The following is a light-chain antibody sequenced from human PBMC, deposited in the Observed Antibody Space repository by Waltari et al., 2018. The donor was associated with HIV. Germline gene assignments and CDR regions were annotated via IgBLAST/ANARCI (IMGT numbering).Light chain of an antibody. V-gene: IGKV3-20*01. CDR2: GAS. CDR3: QQYGSPIT. Sequence: EIVLTQSPGTLSLSPGERATLSCRASQSVSSSYLAWYQQKPGQAPRLLIYGASRRATGSPDRFSGSGSGTDFTLTISRLEPEDFAVYYCQQYGSPITFGQGTRLEIK. J-gene: IGKJ5*01. CDR1: QSVSSSY.